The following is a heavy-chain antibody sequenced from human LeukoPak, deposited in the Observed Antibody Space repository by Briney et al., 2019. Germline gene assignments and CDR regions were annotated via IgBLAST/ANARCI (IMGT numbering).Heavy chain of an antibody. V-gene: IGHV3-7*01. J-gene: IGHJ4*02. Sequence: GGSLRLSCVDSGFTFTNAWMSWVRQAPGKGLEWVASIKDNGSGQFYVDSVKGRFTISRDDAKNSLFLQMNSLRADDTAVYYCARGDHEYWGQGTLVTVSS. CDR2: IKDNGSGQ. CDR1: GFTFTNAW. CDR3: ARGDHEY.